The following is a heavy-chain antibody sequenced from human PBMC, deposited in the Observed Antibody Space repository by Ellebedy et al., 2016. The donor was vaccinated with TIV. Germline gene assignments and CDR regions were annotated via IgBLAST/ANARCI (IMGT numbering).Heavy chain of an antibody. J-gene: IGHJ4*02. Sequence: SETLSLTXAVYGGSFSGYYWSWIRQSPGKGLEWIGYIYYSGSTYYNPSLKSRVTISVDTSKNQFSLKLSSVTAADTAVYYCARVKYNWNDFDYWGQGTLVTVSS. CDR1: GGSFSGYY. V-gene: IGHV4-34*01. CDR3: ARVKYNWNDFDY. D-gene: IGHD1-20*01. CDR2: IYYSGST.